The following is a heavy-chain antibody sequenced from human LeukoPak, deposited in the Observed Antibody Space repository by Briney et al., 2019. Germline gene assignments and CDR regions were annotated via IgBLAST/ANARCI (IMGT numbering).Heavy chain of an antibody. Sequence: PGGSLRLSCAASGFTFSSYGMHWVRQAPGKGLEWVAFIRYDGSNKYYADSVKGRFTISRDNSKNTLYLQMNSLRAEDTAVYYCAKDLEYDSSGYYVGYFDYWGQGTLVTVSS. D-gene: IGHD3-22*01. J-gene: IGHJ4*02. CDR2: IRYDGSNK. CDR3: AKDLEYDSSGYYVGYFDY. V-gene: IGHV3-30*02. CDR1: GFTFSSYG.